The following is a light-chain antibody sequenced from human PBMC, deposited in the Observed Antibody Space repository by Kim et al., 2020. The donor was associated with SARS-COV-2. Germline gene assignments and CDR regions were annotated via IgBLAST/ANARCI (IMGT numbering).Light chain of an antibody. CDR3: QAWDTATHVV. CDR1: KLGDRY. V-gene: IGLV3-1*01. Sequence: ELTQPPSVSVSPGQTASITCSGDKLGDRYACWYQQRPGLSPVLVIYEDDKRPSGIPERFSGSNSGNTATLTISGTQAMDEADYYCQAWDTATHVVFGG. J-gene: IGLJ2*01. CDR2: EDD.